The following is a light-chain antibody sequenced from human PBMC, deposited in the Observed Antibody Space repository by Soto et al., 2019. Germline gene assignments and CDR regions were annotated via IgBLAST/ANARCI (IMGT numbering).Light chain of an antibody. CDR2: SES. Sequence: DIVLTHSPGTLSLASCERATLSCSTSQSISGTYLAWYQQKPGQAPRLLIYSESTRATGIPDRFSGSGSGTDFTLTISRLEPEDFAVYYCQHYGTSPSTFGRGTKVDI. CDR3: QHYGTSPST. CDR1: QSISGTY. J-gene: IGKJ1*01. V-gene: IGKV3-20*01.